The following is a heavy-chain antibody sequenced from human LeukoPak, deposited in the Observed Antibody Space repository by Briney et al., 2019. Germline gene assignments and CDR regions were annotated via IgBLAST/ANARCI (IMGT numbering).Heavy chain of an antibody. Sequence: PSETLSLTCAVSGGSISSGSYSWSWIRQPPGKGLEWIGEIYHSGSTNYNPSLKSRVTISVDKSKNQFSLKLTSVTAADTAMYYCVAAAVAVDCWGRGTLVTVSS. CDR3: VAAAVAVDC. V-gene: IGHV4-30-2*01. J-gene: IGHJ4*02. CDR1: GGSISSGSYS. D-gene: IGHD6-19*01. CDR2: IYHSGST.